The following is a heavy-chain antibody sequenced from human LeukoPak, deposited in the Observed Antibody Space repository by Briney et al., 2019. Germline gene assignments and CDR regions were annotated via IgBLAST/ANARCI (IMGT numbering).Heavy chain of an antibody. CDR3: ASQYCSSTSCASFDY. CDR2: ISYDGSNK. CDR1: GFTFSSYG. V-gene: IGHV3-30*03. J-gene: IGHJ4*02. D-gene: IGHD2-2*01. Sequence: QTGGSLRLSCAASGFTFSSYGMHWVRQATGKGLEWVAVISYDGSNKYYADSVKGRFTISRDNSKNTLYLQMNSLRAEDTAVYYCASQYCSSTSCASFDYWGQGTLVTVSS.